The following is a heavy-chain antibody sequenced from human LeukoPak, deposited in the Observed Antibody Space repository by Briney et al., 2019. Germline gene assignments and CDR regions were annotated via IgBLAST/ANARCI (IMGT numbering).Heavy chain of an antibody. CDR1: GFTFSSYS. D-gene: IGHD5-12*01. CDR2: TSSSSSYI. CDR3: ARDFNSGGYDSGSDYFDY. Sequence: GGSLRLSCAASGFTFSSYSMNWVRQAPGKGLEWVSSTSSSSSYIYYADSVKGRFTISRDNAKNSLYLQMNSLRAEDTAVYYCARDFNSGGYDSGSDYFDYWGQGTLVTVSS. V-gene: IGHV3-21*01. J-gene: IGHJ4*02.